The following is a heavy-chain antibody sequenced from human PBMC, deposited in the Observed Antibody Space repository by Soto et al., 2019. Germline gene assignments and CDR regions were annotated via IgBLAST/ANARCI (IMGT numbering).Heavy chain of an antibody. V-gene: IGHV1-18*04. CDR1: GYTFTSYG. J-gene: IGHJ4*02. D-gene: IGHD1-7*01. Sequence: GASVKVSCKAPGYTFTSYGISWVRQAPGQGLEWMGWISAYNGNTNYAQKLQGRVTMTTDTSTSTAYMELRSLRSDDTAVYYCARDPPGNYFSPFDYWGQGTLVTVSS. CDR2: ISAYNGNT. CDR3: ARDPPGNYFSPFDY.